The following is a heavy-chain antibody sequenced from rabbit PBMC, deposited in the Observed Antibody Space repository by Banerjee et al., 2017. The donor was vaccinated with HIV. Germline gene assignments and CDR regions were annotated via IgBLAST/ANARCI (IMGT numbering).Heavy chain of an antibody. V-gene: IGHV1S45*01. D-gene: IGHD4-1*01. CDR3: ARDLAGVIGWNFNL. CDR1: GFSFSNGYV. CDR2: INTSSGHT. J-gene: IGHJ4*01. Sequence: QEQLEESGGDLVKPEGSLTLTCTASGFSFSNGYVMCWVRQAPGKGLEWIACINTSSGHTVYASWAKGRFTISSHNAQNTVSLQLNSLTAADTATYFCARDLAGVIGWNFNLWGPGTLVTVS.